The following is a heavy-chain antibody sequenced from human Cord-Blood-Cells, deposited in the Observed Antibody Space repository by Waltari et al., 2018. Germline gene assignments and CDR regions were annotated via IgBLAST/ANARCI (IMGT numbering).Heavy chain of an antibody. J-gene: IGHJ4*02. Sequence: QVQLQEPVPGLVKPSQTLSLTCTVSGGPISSGGYYWSWIRQLPGKGLGWIGYSYYSGSTYYNPSLKSRVTISVDTSKNLFAVKLSYVTAADTAVYYCAGGNRIYYFDYWGQGTLVTVSS. CDR3: AGGNRIYYFDY. CDR2: SYYSGST. V-gene: IGHV4-31*03. CDR1: GGPISSGGYY.